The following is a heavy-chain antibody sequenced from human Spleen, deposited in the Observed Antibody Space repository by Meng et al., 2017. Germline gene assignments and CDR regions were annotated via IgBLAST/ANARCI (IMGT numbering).Heavy chain of an antibody. CDR1: GGAFSDYC. Sequence: QGKLQEWGAGLLKPSETLSLPCVVAGGAFSDYCWSWIRQPPGKGLEWIWEINHSGSTNYNPSLESRATISVDTSQNNLSLKLSSVTAADSAVYYCARGPTTMAHDFDYWGQGTLVTVSS. CDR3: ARGPTTMAHDFDY. D-gene: IGHD4-11*01. V-gene: IGHV4-34*01. CDR2: INHSGST. J-gene: IGHJ4*02.